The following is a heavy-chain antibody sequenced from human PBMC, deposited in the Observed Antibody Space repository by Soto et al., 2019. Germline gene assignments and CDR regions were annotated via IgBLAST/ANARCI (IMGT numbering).Heavy chain of an antibody. J-gene: IGHJ6*02. D-gene: IGHD4-17*01. CDR2: IYYTGST. CDR1: GGSFSSGDYY. Sequence: SETLSLTCTVSGGSFSSGDYYWSWVRQPPGKGLEWIGYIYYTGSTLNNPSLKSRVSISIDTSKTQFSLKLSSVTAADTAVYYCARIHFGDEPSCYYYGMDVWGQGTTVTVSS. V-gene: IGHV4-30-4*01. CDR3: ARIHFGDEPSCYYYGMDV.